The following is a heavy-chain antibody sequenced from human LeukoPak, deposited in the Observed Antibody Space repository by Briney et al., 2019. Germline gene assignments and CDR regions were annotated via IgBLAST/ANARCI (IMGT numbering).Heavy chain of an antibody. CDR2: ISYDGSNK. CDR1: GFTFSSYG. Sequence: PGGSLRLSCAASGFTFSSYGIHWVRQAPGKGLEWVAVISYDGSNKYYPDSVKGRFTISRDNSKNTLFLQMNSLRGEDTAVYYCARDAAVLDAFDIWGQGTMVTVSS. J-gene: IGHJ3*02. CDR3: ARDAAVLDAFDI. D-gene: IGHD6-13*01. V-gene: IGHV3-30*03.